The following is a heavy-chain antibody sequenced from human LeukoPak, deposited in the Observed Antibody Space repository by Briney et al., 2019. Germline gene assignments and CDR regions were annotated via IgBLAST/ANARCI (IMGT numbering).Heavy chain of an antibody. CDR2: ISSRSNYI. D-gene: IGHD2-2*02. J-gene: IGHJ4*02. V-gene: IGHV3-21*01. Sequence: GGSLRLSCAASGFTFSSYSMNWVRQAPGKGLEWVSSISSRSNYIYYADSVKGRFTISRDNAKDSLYLQMNSLRAEDTAVYYCARDQPGYCSSTSCYTVFDYWGQGTLVTVSS. CDR1: GFTFSSYS. CDR3: ARDQPGYCSSTSCYTVFDY.